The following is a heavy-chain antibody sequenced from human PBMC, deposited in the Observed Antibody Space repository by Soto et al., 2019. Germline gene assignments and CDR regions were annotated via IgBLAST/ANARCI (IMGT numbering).Heavy chain of an antibody. CDR2: IYHSGST. D-gene: IGHD3-16*01. V-gene: IGHV4-30-2*01. Sequence: PSETLSLTCAVSGGSISSGGYSWSWIRQPPGKGLEWIGYIYHSGSTYYNPSLKSRVTISVDRSKNQFSLKLSSVTAADTAVHYCVAFGVFGYYYYGMDVWGQGTTVTVSS. CDR1: GGSISSGGYS. CDR3: VAFGVFGYYYYGMDV. J-gene: IGHJ6*02.